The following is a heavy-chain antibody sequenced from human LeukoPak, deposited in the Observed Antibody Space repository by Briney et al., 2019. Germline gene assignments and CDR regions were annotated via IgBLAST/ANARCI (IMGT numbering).Heavy chain of an antibody. CDR2: IYPGDSDT. J-gene: IGHJ4*02. Sequence: GESLKISCKGSGYSFTSYWIGWVRQMPGKGLEWMGIIYPGDSDTRYSPSLQGQVTISADKSISTAYLQWSSLKASDTVMYYCARHSRRGIAAAGTDYWGQGTLVTVSS. CDR3: ARHSRRGIAAAGTDY. CDR1: GYSFTSYW. D-gene: IGHD6-13*01. V-gene: IGHV5-51*01.